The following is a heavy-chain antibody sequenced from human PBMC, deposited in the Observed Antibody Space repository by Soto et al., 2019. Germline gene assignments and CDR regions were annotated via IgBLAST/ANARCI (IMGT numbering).Heavy chain of an antibody. V-gene: IGHV4-31*03. CDR3: ARGGVETVRDY. J-gene: IGHJ4*02. CDR1: GGSISSGGYY. Sequence: QVQLQESGPGLVKPSQTLSLTCTVSGGSISSGGYYWNWIRQHPGKGLEWIGYIYNSGSTYYNPSLKSRVTXSXXTSKNQFSLKLTSVTAADTAVYYCARGGVETVRDYWGQGTLVTVSS. D-gene: IGHD2-21*02. CDR2: IYNSGST.